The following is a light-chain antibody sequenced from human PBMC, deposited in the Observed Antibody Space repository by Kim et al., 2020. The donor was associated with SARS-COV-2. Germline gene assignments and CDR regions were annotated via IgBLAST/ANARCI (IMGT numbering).Light chain of an antibody. J-gene: IGKJ4*01. V-gene: IGKV3-15*01. CDR1: QSVSRN. CDR3: QQYNNWPPLT. Sequence: SPGERATLSCRARQSVSRNLAWYQQKPGQAPRLLFYGASTRATGIPARFSGSGSGTEFTLTISSLQSEDFAVYYCQQYNNWPPLTFGGGTKVDIK. CDR2: GAS.